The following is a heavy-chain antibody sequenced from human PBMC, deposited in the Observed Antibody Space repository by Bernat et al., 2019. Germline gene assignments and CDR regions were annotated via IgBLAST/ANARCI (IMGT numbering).Heavy chain of an antibody. J-gene: IGHJ5*02. CDR2: VYYSGSA. V-gene: IGHV4-39*01. Sequence: QLQVQESGPGLVKPSETLSLTCTVSGGSISTTRYYWGWIRQPPGKGLEWIGTVYYSGSAYYNPSLKSRVTISVDTSKNQFSLKLRSVTAADTAVYYCARHSSLVVASTNWFDTWGQGTLVTVSS. CDR1: GGSISTTRYY. D-gene: IGHD2-15*01. CDR3: ARHSSLVVASTNWFDT.